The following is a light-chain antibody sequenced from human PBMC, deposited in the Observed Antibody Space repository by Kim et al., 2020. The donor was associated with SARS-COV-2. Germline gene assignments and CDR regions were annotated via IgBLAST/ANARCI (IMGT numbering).Light chain of an antibody. J-gene: IGLJ2*01. CDR3: NSRDSSGNHLRVV. Sequence: SSELTQDPAVSVALGQTVRITCQGDSLRSYYASWYQQKPGQAPVLVIYGKNNRPSGIPDRFSGSSSGNTASLTLTGAPPADAADYYCNSRDSSGNHLRVV. V-gene: IGLV3-19*01. CDR2: GKN. CDR1: SLRSYY.